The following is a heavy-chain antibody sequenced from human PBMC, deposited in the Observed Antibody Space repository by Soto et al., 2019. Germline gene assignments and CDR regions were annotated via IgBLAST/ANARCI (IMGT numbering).Heavy chain of an antibody. CDR3: ARPSRPNYYDNSGSAFDI. CDR1: GFTFTGYY. V-gene: IGHV1-2*02. J-gene: IGHJ3*02. CDR2: FNANSGAT. Sequence: ASVKVSCKSSGFTFTGYYIHWVRQAPGQGLEWMGWFNANSGATNYAQKFQGGVTMTRDTSINTAYLELSRLKSDDTAVYYCARPSRPNYYDNSGSAFDIWGQGTMVTVSS. D-gene: IGHD3-22*01.